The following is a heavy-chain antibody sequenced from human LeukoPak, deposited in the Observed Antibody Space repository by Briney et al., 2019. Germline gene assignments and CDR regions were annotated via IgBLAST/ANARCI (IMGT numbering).Heavy chain of an antibody. Sequence: PGGSLRLSCAASGFTFSNAWMSWVRQAPGKGLEWVSYISSSSSYTNYADSVKGRFTISRDNAKNSLYLQMNSLRAEDTAVYYCARDRSGATGVYYFDYWGQGTLVTVSS. V-gene: IGHV3-11*05. D-gene: IGHD1-26*01. CDR1: GFTFSNAW. J-gene: IGHJ4*02. CDR2: ISSSSSYT. CDR3: ARDRSGATGVYYFDY.